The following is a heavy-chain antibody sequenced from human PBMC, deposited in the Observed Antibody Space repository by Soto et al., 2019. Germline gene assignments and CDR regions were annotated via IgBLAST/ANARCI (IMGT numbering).Heavy chain of an antibody. CDR3: EKKVNSGSGSQYFDY. CDR2: FRSSGDDGTT. Sequence: PGGSLRLSCAASGFTFSSYSMSWVREARGKGLEWVSGFRSSGDDGTTYYADSVKGRFTISRDNSKNTLLLPMNSMRAEATAVYYCEKKVNSGSGSQYFDYWGQGTLVTVSS. J-gene: IGHJ4*02. D-gene: IGHD3-10*01. CDR1: GFTFSSYS. V-gene: IGHV3-23*01.